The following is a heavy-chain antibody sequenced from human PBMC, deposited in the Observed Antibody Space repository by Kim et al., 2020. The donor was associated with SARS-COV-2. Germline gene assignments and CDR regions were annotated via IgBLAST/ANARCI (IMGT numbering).Heavy chain of an antibody. J-gene: IGHJ4*02. CDR2: ISYDGSNK. CDR1: GFTFSSYG. D-gene: IGHD1-26*01. CDR3: AKDPQLYSGSYYVSYFDY. Sequence: GGSLRLSCAASGFTFSSYGMHWVRQAPGKGLEWVAVISYDGSNKYYADSVKGRFTISRDNSKNTLYLQMNSLRAEDTAVYYCAKDPQLYSGSYYVSYFDYWGQGTLVTVSS. V-gene: IGHV3-30*18.